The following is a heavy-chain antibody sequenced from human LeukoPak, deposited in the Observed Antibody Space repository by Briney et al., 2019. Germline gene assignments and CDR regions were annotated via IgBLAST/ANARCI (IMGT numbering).Heavy chain of an antibody. CDR3: ARGGVLWFGELESWFDP. CDR2: MNPNSGNT. V-gene: IGHV1-8*03. Sequence: VASVKVSCKASGYTFTSYDINWVRQATGQGLEWMGWMNPNSGNTGYAQKFQGRVTITRNTSISTAYMELSSLRSEDTAVYYCARGGVLWFGELESWFDPWGQGTLVTVPS. CDR1: GYTFTSYD. D-gene: IGHD3-10*01. J-gene: IGHJ5*02.